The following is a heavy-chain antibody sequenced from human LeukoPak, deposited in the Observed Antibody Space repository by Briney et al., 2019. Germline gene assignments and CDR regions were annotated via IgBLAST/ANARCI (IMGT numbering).Heavy chain of an antibody. J-gene: IGHJ4*02. CDR2: ISSSSSYI. Sequence: PGGSLSLSCAASGFTFSSYSMNWVRQAPGKGLEWVSSISSSSSYIYYADSVKGRFTISRDNAKNSLYLQMNSLRAEDTAVYYCASSTVAGTAEYYFDYWGQGTLVTVSS. CDR1: GFTFSSYS. V-gene: IGHV3-21*01. CDR3: ASSTVAGTAEYYFDY. D-gene: IGHD6-19*01.